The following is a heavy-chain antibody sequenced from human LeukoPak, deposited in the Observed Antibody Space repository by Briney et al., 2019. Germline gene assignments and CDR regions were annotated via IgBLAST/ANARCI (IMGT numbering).Heavy chain of an antibody. Sequence: GGSLRLSCAASGFTVSSNYMNWVRQAPGKGLEWVSAISGSGGSTYYADSVKGRFTISRDNSKNTLYLQMNSLRAEDTAVYYCAKDQVNMIVVVLWYFDLWGRGTLVTVSS. V-gene: IGHV3-23*01. CDR2: ISGSGGST. D-gene: IGHD3-22*01. J-gene: IGHJ2*01. CDR1: GFTVSSNY. CDR3: AKDQVNMIVVVLWYFDL.